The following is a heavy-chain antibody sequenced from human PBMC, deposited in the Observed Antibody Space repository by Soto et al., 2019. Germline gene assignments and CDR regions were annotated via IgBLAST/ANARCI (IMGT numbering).Heavy chain of an antibody. D-gene: IGHD2-15*01. V-gene: IGHV4-39*01. Sequence: PSETLSLTSTVSGGSISSSSYYWGWIRQPPGKGLEWIGSIYYSGSTYYNPSLKSRVTISVDTSKNQFSLKLSSVTAADTAVYYCARQVVVGVAATGWFGPWRQGTLVTVSS. CDR2: IYYSGST. CDR1: GGSISSSSYY. CDR3: ARQVVVGVAATGWFGP. J-gene: IGHJ5*02.